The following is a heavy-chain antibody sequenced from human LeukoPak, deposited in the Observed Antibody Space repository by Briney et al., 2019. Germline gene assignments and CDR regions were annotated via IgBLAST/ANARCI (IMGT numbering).Heavy chain of an antibody. J-gene: IGHJ6*03. CDR2: IYSSGTT. V-gene: IGHV4-4*07. D-gene: IGHD2-2*02. CDR1: GGSIISYY. Sequence: SETLSLTCTVSGGSIISYYWNWIRQPAGKGLEWIGRIYSSGTTMYNPSLQSRVTMSVDTSKNQFSVQLRSVTAADTAVYYCARVVVVPAAIDYYYYYMDVWGKGTTVTVSS. CDR3: ARVVVVPAAIDYYYYYMDV.